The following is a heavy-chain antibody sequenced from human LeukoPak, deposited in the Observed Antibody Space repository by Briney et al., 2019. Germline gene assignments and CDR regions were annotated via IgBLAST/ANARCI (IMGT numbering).Heavy chain of an antibody. CDR1: GGSISSYY. CDR3: ARHVSGSYSAFDY. V-gene: IGHV4-59*08. J-gene: IGHJ4*02. CDR2: IYYSGST. Sequence: PSETLSLTCTVSGGSISSYYWSWIRQPPGKGPEWIGYIYYSGSTNYNPSLRSRVTISVDTSKNQFSLKLSSVPAADTAIYYCARHVSGSYSAFDYWGQGILVTVSS. D-gene: IGHD1-26*01.